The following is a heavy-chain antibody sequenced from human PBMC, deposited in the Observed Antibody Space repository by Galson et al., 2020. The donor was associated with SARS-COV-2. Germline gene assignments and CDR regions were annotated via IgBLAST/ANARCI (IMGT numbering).Heavy chain of an antibody. CDR3: ALMAWLRGYCDY. CDR2: IYYSGST. Sequence: SQTLSLTCTVSGGSISSSSYYWGWIRQPPGKGLEWIGSIYYSGSTYYNPSLKSRVTISVDTSKNQFSLKLSSVTAADTAVYYCALMAWLRGYCDYWGQGTLVTVSS. D-gene: IGHD5-12*01. J-gene: IGHJ4*02. V-gene: IGHV4-39*01. CDR1: GGSISSSSYY.